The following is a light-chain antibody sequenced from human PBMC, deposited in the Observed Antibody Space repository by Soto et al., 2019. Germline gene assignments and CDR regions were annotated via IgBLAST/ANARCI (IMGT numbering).Light chain of an antibody. CDR1: QSTSWG. J-gene: IGKJ1*01. CDR3: QQYHMYRT. Sequence: IQMTQSPSTLSASVGDRVTITCRASQSTSWGLAWYQQKPGQAPNLLIYKASRLQSGVPSRFSGSGSGTEFTLTISGLQPDDFATYYCQQYHMYRTFGQGTKVEI. V-gene: IGKV1-5*03. CDR2: KAS.